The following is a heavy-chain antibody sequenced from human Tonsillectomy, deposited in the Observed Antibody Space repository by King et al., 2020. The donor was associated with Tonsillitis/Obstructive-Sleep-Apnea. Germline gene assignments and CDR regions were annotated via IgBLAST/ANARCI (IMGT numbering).Heavy chain of an antibody. Sequence: QLVESGGDLVQPGGSLRLSCEASVFIFSNSWVHWVRQAPGKGPVWVSRTTGDGTVTNYADSVKGRFTISRDNAENTSFLQMNSLRAKDTAVYYCAKGGTYYSFPLDLWGQGTLVTVSS. J-gene: IGHJ5*02. CDR3: AKGGTYYSFPLDL. CDR1: VFIFSNSW. V-gene: IGHV3-74*01. CDR2: TTGDGTVT. D-gene: IGHD1-26*01.